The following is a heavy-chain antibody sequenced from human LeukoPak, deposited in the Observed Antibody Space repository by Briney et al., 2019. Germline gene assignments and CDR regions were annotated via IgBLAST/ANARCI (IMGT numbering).Heavy chain of an antibody. J-gene: IGHJ4*02. V-gene: IGHV3-23*01. D-gene: IGHD2-2*01. Sequence: GGSLRLSCAASGFTFSSYAMSWVRQAPGKGLERVSAISGSGGSTYYADSVKGRFTISRDNSKNTLYLQMNSLRAEDTAVYYCAKVTALIVVVPAAFDYWGQGTLVTVSS. CDR1: GFTFSSYA. CDR2: ISGSGGST. CDR3: AKVTALIVVVPAAFDY.